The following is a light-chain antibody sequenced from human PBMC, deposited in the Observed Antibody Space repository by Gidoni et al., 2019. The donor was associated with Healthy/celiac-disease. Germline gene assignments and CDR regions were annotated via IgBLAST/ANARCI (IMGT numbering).Light chain of an antibody. CDR1: QSVFSTSNNKNY. CDR3: QQYCTTPQT. V-gene: IGKV4-1*01. J-gene: IGKJ2*01. CDR2: WSS. Sequence: DFVMTQSPDSLAVSLGESATINCKSSQSVFSTSNNKNYLAWYQQRPGQPPKLLISWSSTRESGVPDRFSGSGSWTDCTLNITSLHSEDVAVYYCQQYCTTPQTFGQGTKLEIK.